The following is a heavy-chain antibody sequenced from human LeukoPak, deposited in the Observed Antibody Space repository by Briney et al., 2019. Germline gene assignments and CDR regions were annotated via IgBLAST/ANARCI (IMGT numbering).Heavy chain of an antibody. CDR3: ARPGRTVVRGAYFQH. Sequence: SETLSLTCAVYGGSFSVYYWNWIRQSPGKDLEWIGEINHSGSTNYNPSLKSRVTISVDTSKNQFSLKLSSVTAADTAVYYCARPGRTVVRGAYFQHWGQGTLVTVSS. CDR2: INHSGST. CDR1: GGSFSVYY. V-gene: IGHV4-34*01. D-gene: IGHD3-10*01. J-gene: IGHJ1*01.